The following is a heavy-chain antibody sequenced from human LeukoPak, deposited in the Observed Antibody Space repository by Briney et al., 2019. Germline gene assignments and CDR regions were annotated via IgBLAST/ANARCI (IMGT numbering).Heavy chain of an antibody. Sequence: NSSETLSLTCTVSGGSISSGGYYWSWIRQHPGKGLEWIGYIYYSGSTYYNPSLKSRVTISVDTSKNQFSLKLSYVTAADTAVYYCARDGAIGASLDPWGQGTLVTVSS. CDR1: GGSISSGGYY. CDR2: IYYSGST. D-gene: IGHD4/OR15-4a*01. CDR3: ARDGAIGASLDP. J-gene: IGHJ5*02. V-gene: IGHV4-31*03.